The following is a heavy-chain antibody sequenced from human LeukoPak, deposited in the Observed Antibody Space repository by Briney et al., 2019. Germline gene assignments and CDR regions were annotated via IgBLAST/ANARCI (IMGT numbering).Heavy chain of an antibody. CDR3: ARVSRGFYDTSGVSDY. J-gene: IGHJ4*02. CDR1: GGSFSGYY. D-gene: IGHD3-22*01. Sequence: SETLSLTCAVYGGSFSGYYWSWIRQPPGKGLEWIGEINHSGSTNYNPSLKGRVTISVDTSKNQFSLKLSSVTAADTAVYYCARVSRGFYDTSGVSDYWGQGTLVTVSS. V-gene: IGHV4-34*01. CDR2: INHSGST.